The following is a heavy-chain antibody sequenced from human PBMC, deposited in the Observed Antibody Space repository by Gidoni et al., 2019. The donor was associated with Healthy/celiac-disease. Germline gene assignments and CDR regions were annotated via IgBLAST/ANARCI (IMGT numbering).Heavy chain of an antibody. Sequence: QVQLQESGPGLVQPSQTLSLTCTVSGGSISSGGYYWSWLLQHPGKGLEWIGYIDYSGSTYYNPSLKSRVTISVDTSKNQVSLKLSSGTAADTAVYYCARDRKGERYFDYWGQGTLVTVSS. CDR3: ARDRKGERYFDY. CDR1: GGSISSGGYY. J-gene: IGHJ4*02. D-gene: IGHD1-1*01. V-gene: IGHV4-31*03. CDR2: IDYSGST.